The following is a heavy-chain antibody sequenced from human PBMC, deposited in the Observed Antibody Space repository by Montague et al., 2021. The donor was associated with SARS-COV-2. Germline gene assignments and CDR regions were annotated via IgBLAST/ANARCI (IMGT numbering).Heavy chain of an antibody. CDR2: IYTDGST. D-gene: IGHD4-17*01. CDR3: ARDGQDYGDFLHY. CDR1: GFTVSSNY. Sequence: SLRLSCAASGFTVSSNYMSWVRQAPGKGLEWVSVIYTDGSTYYGDSVRGRFAISRDNSKNTLYLQMNSLRSEDTAVYYCARDGQDYGDFLHYWGQGALVTVS. V-gene: IGHV3-53*01. J-gene: IGHJ4*02.